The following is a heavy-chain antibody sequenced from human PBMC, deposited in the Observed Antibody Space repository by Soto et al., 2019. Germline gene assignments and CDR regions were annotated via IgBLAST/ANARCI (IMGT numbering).Heavy chain of an antibody. D-gene: IGHD3-22*01. CDR2: ISVSGGST. CDR1: GFTFSSYA. J-gene: IGHJ4*02. V-gene: IGHV3-23*01. Sequence: EVQLLESGGGLVQPGGSLRPSCAASGFTFSSYAMSWFRQAPGKGLEWVSSISVSGGSTYYADSVKGRFTISRDNSKSTLFLHMNSLRAEATAVYYCAKAAGSDYYPVDYWGQGTLVTVSS. CDR3: AKAAGSDYYPVDY.